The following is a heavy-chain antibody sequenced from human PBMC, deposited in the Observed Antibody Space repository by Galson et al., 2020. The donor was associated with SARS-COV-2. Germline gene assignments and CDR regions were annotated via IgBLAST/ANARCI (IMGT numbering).Heavy chain of an antibody. CDR2: ISAYNGNT. CDR1: GYTLPSYG. D-gene: IGHD2-2*01. J-gene: IGHJ3*02. Sequence: ASETVSCQASGYTLPSYGISWVRQAPGQGLEWMGWISAYNGNTNYAPKLQGRVTMTTDTSTSPAYMELRSLRSDDTAVYYCARDAGDFGVVPIGTSRAFDIWGQGTMVTVSS. CDR3: ARDAGDFGVVPIGTSRAFDI. V-gene: IGHV1-18*01.